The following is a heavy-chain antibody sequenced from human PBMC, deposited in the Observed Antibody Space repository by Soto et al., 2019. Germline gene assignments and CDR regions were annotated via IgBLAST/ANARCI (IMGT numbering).Heavy chain of an antibody. D-gene: IGHD2-21*02. Sequence: GGSLRLSCAAAGIIFNGFCMHWVRQAPGKGLEWVSAISGSGGSTYYADSVKGRFTISRDNSKNTLYLQMNSLRAEDTAVYYCAKGHIVVVTAIPLSFDYWGQGTLVTVSS. CDR1: GIIFNGFC. CDR2: ISGSGGST. J-gene: IGHJ4*02. V-gene: IGHV3-23*01. CDR3: AKGHIVVVTAIPLSFDY.